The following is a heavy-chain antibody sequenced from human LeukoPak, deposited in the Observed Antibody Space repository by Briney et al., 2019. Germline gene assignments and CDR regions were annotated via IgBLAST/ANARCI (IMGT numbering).Heavy chain of an antibody. CDR1: GFTFSRYW. J-gene: IGHJ4*02. Sequence: GESLRLSCAASGFTFSRYWMSWVRQAPGKGLEWVANIKQDGSEKYYVDSVKGRFTISRDNAKNSLFLQMNNLRAEDTAVYYCATHSGWRFDYWGEGTLVTVSS. CDR2: IKQDGSEK. CDR3: ATHSGWRFDY. V-gene: IGHV3-7*03. D-gene: IGHD6-19*01.